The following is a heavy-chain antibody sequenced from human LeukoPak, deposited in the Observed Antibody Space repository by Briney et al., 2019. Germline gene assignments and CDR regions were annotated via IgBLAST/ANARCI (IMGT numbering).Heavy chain of an antibody. CDR3: VRIPNNAGFPNWFDP. CDR1: GYSFTYST. CDR2: ITSSSGNI. D-gene: IGHD3-9*01. V-gene: IGHV3-21*01. Sequence: GGSLKLSCEASGYSFTYSTMNWVRLAPGKGLEWVSSITSSSGNIYYSDSVRGRFTVSRDNAKNSLYLQMNSLIAEDSAVYYCVRIPNNAGFPNWFDPWGQGTLVSVSS. J-gene: IGHJ5*02.